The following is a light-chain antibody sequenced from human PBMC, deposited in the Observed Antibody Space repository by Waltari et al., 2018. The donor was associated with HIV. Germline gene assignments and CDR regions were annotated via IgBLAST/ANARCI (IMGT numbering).Light chain of an antibody. J-gene: IGKJ1*01. CDR1: QSVSSTY. CDR3: QQYGSSPQT. V-gene: IGKV3-20*01. CDR2: GAS. Sequence: EIVLTQSPGTLSLSPGERATLSCRASQSVSSTYLAWYQHKPGQAPRRLIYGASSRATGIPDRFSGSGSGTDFTLTITRLEPEYFAIYYCQQYGSSPQTFGQGTKVEI.